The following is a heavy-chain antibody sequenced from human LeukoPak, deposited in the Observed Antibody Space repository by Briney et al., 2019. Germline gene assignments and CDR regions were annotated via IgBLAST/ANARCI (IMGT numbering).Heavy chain of an antibody. CDR1: GFTFDDYA. V-gene: IGHV3-9*01. CDR2: ISWNSGSI. J-gene: IGHJ4*02. Sequence: GGSLRLSCAASGFTFDDYAMHWVRQAPGKGLEWVSGISWNSGSIGYADSVKGRFTISRDNAENSLYLQMNSLRAEDTAVYYCAKAGAPYSGSVGYWGQGTLVTVSS. D-gene: IGHD1-26*01. CDR3: AKAGAPYSGSVGY.